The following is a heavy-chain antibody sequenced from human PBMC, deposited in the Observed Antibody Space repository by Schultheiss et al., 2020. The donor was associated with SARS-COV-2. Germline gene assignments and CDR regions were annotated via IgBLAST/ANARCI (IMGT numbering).Heavy chain of an antibody. V-gene: IGHV4-61*01. J-gene: IGHJ4*02. CDR2: IYDSGST. Sequence: SETLSLTCAVYGGSVSSGSDYWSWIRQPPGKGLEWIAYIYDSGSTNYNPSLKSRVTMSVDTAKKQFSLRVNSVTAADTAVYFCASGSYYEAMDNWGQGTLVTVSS. CDR3: ASGSYYEAMDN. CDR1: GGSVSSGSDY. D-gene: IGHD1-26*01.